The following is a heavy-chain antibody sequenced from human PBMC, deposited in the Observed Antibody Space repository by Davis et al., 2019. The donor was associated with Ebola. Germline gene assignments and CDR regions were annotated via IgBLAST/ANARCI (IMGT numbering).Heavy chain of an antibody. J-gene: IGHJ4*02. V-gene: IGHV1-18*04. Sequence: AASVKVSCKASGYTFSNYFMQWVRQAPGQGLEWMGWINPHNGNTNYAQNVQGRVTMTTDTSTRTAYMEVGSLRSDDTAVYYCARAQFPTTSDHWGQGTLVTVSS. CDR3: ARAQFPTTSDH. D-gene: IGHD1-1*01. CDR1: GYTFSNYF. CDR2: INPHNGNT.